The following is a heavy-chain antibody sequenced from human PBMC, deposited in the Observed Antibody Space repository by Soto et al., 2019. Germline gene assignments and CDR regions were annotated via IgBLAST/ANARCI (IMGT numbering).Heavy chain of an antibody. Sequence: PGGSLRLSCAASGFTFSSYAMHWVRQAPGKGLEWVAVISYDGSNKYYADSVKGRFTISRDNSKNTLYLQMDSLRAEDTAVYYCAREEGYYDSSGYFIDYWGQGTLVTVSS. V-gene: IGHV3-30-3*01. D-gene: IGHD3-22*01. CDR2: ISYDGSNK. CDR1: GFTFSSYA. J-gene: IGHJ4*02. CDR3: AREEGYYDSSGYFIDY.